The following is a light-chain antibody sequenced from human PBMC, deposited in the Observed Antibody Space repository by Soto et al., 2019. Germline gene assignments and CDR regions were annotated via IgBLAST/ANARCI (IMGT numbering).Light chain of an antibody. J-gene: IGLJ1*01. CDR2: DVT. V-gene: IGLV2-14*01. Sequence: QSALTQPASVSGSPGQSITISCTGTSSDVGGYNFVSWYQQHPDKAPKLMIYDVTNRPSGVSNRFSGSKSGNTASLTISGLQAEDEADYYCSSYTSIGTYVFGTGTKLTVL. CDR1: SSDVGGYNF. CDR3: SSYTSIGTYV.